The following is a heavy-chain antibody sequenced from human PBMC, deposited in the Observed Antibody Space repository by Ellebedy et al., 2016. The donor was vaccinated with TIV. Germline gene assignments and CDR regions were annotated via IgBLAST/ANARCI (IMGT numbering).Heavy chain of an antibody. V-gene: IGHV4-59*08. Sequence: MPSETLSLTCTVSGGSISSYYWSWIRQPPGKGLEWIGYIYYSGSTNYNPSLKSRVTISVDTSKNQFSLKLSSVTAADTAVYYCARRRDGYKIGAFDIWGQGTMVTVSS. D-gene: IGHD5-24*01. CDR3: ARRRDGYKIGAFDI. J-gene: IGHJ3*02. CDR1: GGSISSYY. CDR2: IYYSGST.